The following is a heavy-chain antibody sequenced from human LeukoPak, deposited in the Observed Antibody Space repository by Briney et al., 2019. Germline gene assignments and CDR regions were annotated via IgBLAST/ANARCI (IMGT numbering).Heavy chain of an antibody. J-gene: IGHJ4*02. Sequence: GSLRLSCAASGFTFSDYYMSWIRQPPGKGLEWIGEINHSGSTNYNPSLKSRVTISVDTSKNQFSLKLSSVTAADTAVYYCARGYGGNSGYWGQGTLVTVSS. CDR2: INHSGST. D-gene: IGHD4-23*01. CDR1: GFTFSDYY. V-gene: IGHV4-34*01. CDR3: ARGYGGNSGY.